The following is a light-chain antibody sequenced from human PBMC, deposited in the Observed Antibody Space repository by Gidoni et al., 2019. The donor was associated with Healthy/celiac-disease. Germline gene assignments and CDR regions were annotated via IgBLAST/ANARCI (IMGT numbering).Light chain of an antibody. CDR3: QQYGSSPRIT. CDR2: DAS. J-gene: IGKJ5*01. V-gene: IGKV3D-20*01. Sequence: ELVLTQSPATLSLSPGERATLSCGASQSVSSSYLDWYQQKPCLAPRLLIYDASSRATGIPDRFSGSGSGTDFTLTISRLEPEDFAVYYCQQYGSSPRITFGQGTRLEIK. CDR1: QSVSSSY.